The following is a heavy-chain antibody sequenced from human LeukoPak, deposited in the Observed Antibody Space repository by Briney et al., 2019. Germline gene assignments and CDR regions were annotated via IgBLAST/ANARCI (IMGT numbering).Heavy chain of an antibody. V-gene: IGHV4-34*01. D-gene: IGHD1-26*01. CDR2: INHSGST. Sequence: SETLSPTCAVYGGSFSGYYWSWIRRPPGKGLEWIGEINHSGSTNYNPSLKSRVTISVDTSKNQFSLKLSSVTAADTAVYYCARGGGSYYYWGQGTLVTVSS. CDR1: GGSFSGYY. J-gene: IGHJ4*02. CDR3: ARGGGSYYY.